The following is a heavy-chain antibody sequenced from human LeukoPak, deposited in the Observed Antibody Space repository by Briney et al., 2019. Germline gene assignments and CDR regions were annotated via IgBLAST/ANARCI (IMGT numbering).Heavy chain of an antibody. CDR2: IYHSGST. J-gene: IGHJ6*04. CDR1: GGSISSGGYS. Sequence: SETLSLTCAVSGGSISSGGYSWSWIRQPPGEGLEWIGYIYHSGSTYYNPSLKSRVTISVDRSKNQFSLKLSSVTAADTAVYYCASRKVDYYYGMDVWGKGTTVTVSS. CDR3: ASRKVDYYYGMDV. V-gene: IGHV4-30-2*01. D-gene: IGHD2-15*01.